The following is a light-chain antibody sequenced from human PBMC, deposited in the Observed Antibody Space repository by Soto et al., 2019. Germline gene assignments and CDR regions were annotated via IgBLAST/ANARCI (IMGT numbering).Light chain of an antibody. V-gene: IGKV3-20*01. Sequence: EVVLTQSPGTLSLSPGEGATLSCRASQSVSSKYLAWYQQKPGQTPRLLIYAASSRATGIPDRFSGSGSGSDFSLTISRLEPEDFAVYYCQLFVTSSYTFGQGTKLYIK. CDR2: AAS. CDR1: QSVSSKY. J-gene: IGKJ2*01. CDR3: QLFVTSSYT.